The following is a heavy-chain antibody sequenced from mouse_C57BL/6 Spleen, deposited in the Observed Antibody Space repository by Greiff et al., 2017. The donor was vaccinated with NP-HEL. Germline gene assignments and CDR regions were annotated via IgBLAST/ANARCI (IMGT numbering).Heavy chain of an antibody. V-gene: IGHV5-6*01. Sequence: EVKVVESGGDLVKPGGSLKLSCAASGFTFSSYGMSWVRQTPDKRLEWVATISSGGSYTYYPDSVKGRFTISRDNAKNTLYLQMSSLKSEDTAMYYCASYGSSYGDYWGQGTSVTVSS. D-gene: IGHD1-1*01. CDR2: ISSGGSYT. J-gene: IGHJ4*01. CDR1: GFTFSSYG. CDR3: ASYGSSYGDY.